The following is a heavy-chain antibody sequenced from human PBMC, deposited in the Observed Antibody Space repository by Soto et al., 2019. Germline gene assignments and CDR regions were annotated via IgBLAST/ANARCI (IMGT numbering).Heavy chain of an antibody. D-gene: IGHD3-10*01. CDR1: GDTFNFYT. V-gene: IGHV1-69*02. CDR2: FNPILSFS. Sequence: ASVKVSCKASGDTFNFYTINWVRQAPGLGLEWMGRFNPILSFSNSALKFQGRVTLTADKSTSTAYMVLSSLRSEDTAIYYCATSFGSGSRAFDYWGQGALVTVSS. CDR3: ATSFGSGSRAFDY. J-gene: IGHJ4*02.